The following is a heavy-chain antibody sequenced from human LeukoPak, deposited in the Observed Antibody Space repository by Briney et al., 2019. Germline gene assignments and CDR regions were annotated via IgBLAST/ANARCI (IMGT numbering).Heavy chain of an antibody. CDR2: IYYSGST. CDR1: GGSISSSSYY. D-gene: IGHD3-10*01. V-gene: IGHV4-39*01. J-gene: IGHJ1*01. Sequence: SEALSLTCTVSGGSISSSSYYWGWIRRPPGKGLEWMGSIYYSGSTYYNPSLKRRVTISVATSKNQLSLKLSSVTAADRAVYHRARFEGSGSYYLAEYFQHWGQGTLVTVSS. CDR3: ARFEGSGSYYLAEYFQH.